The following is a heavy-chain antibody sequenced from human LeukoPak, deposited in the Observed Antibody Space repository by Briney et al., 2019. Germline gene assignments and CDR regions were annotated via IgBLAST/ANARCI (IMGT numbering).Heavy chain of an antibody. V-gene: IGHV1-24*01. J-gene: IGHJ3*02. CDR2: FDPEDGET. Sequence: ASVKISCKVSGYTLTGLSMHWVREAPGKGLEWMGGFDPEDGETIYAQKLQGRVTMTEDTSTDTAYMELSSLRSEDTAVYYCATDYGDLDAFDIWGQGTMVTVSS. D-gene: IGHD4-17*01. CDR1: GYTLTGLS. CDR3: ATDYGDLDAFDI.